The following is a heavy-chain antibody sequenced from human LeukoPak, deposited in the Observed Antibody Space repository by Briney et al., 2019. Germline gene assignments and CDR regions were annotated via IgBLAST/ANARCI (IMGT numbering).Heavy chain of an antibody. V-gene: IGHV4-34*01. CDR1: GGSFSGYY. J-gene: IGHJ4*02. D-gene: IGHD3-22*01. CDR3: AREAYYYDSSGYYLEGYFDY. CDR2: INHSGST. Sequence: SETLSLTCAVYGGSFSGYYWSWIRQPPGKGLEWIGEINHSGSTNYNPSLKSRVTISVDTSKNQFSLKLSSVTAADTAVYCCAREAYYYDSSGYYLEGYFDYWGQGTLVTVSS.